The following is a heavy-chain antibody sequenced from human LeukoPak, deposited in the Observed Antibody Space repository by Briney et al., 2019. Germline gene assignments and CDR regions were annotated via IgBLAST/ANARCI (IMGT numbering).Heavy chain of an antibody. CDR2: IYNSGTT. J-gene: IGHJ4*02. Sequence: LRLSCAASGFTVSSNDMSWVRQPPGKGLEWIGYIYNSGTTNYNPSLKSRVTISVDTSKNQFSLKLSSVTAADTAVYYCARGKWLLPPEGYWGQGTLITVSS. CDR3: ARGKWLLPPEGY. CDR1: GFTVSSND. V-gene: IGHV4-30-4*08. D-gene: IGHD3-22*01.